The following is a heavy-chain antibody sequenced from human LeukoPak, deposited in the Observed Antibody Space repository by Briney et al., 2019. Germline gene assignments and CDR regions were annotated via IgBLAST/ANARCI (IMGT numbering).Heavy chain of an antibody. V-gene: IGHV4-34*01. CDR3: ARSRWWHLRGYFDY. CDR2: INHSGST. CDR1: GGSFSGYY. J-gene: IGHJ4*02. D-gene: IGHD2-15*01. Sequence: SETLSLTCAVYGGSFSGYYWSWIRQPPGKGLEWIGEINHSGSTNYNPSLKSLVTISVDTSKNQFSLKLGSVTAADTAVYYCARSRWWHLRGYFDYWGQGTLVTVSS.